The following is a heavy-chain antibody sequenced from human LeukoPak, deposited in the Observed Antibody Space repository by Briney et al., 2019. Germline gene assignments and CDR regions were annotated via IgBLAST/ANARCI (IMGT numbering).Heavy chain of an antibody. CDR2: ISYDGSNK. D-gene: IGHD3-22*01. V-gene: IGHV3-30*18. CDR3: AKDHLKIVVVTTFDY. J-gene: IGHJ4*02. CDR1: GFTFSSYG. Sequence: PGGSLRLSCAASGFTFSSYGMHWVRQAPGKGLEWVAVISYDGSNKYYADSVKGRFTISRDNSKNTLYLQMNSLRAEDTAVYYCAKDHLKIVVVTTFDYWGQGTLVTVSS.